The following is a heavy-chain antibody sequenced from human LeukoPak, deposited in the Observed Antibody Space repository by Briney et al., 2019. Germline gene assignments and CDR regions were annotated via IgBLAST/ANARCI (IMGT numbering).Heavy chain of an antibody. CDR2: INNSGST. CDR1: GGSFSGYY. J-gene: IGHJ5*02. Sequence: SETLPLTCAVYGGSFSGYYWSWIRHPPGKGLEWIGEINNSGSTNYNPSLKSRVTISVDTSKNQFSLKLSSVTAADTAVYYCARSSSVRYFDWSPFDWFDPWGQGTLVTVSS. CDR3: ARSSSVRYFDWSPFDWFDP. V-gene: IGHV4-34*01. D-gene: IGHD3-9*01.